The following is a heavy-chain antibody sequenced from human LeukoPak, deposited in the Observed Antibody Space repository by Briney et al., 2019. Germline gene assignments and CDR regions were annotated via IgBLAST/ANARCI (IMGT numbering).Heavy chain of an antibody. CDR2: IYPGDSDT. D-gene: IGHD4-11*01. CDR1: GSSFTSYW. J-gene: IGHJ4*02. V-gene: IGHV5-51*01. Sequence: GASLQISCQGSGSSFTSYWIGWVRPLPGKGLEWMGIIYPGDSDTRYSPSFQGQVTISADKSISTAYLQWSSLKASDTAMYYCARRDSRLQHYFDYWGQGTLVTVSS. CDR3: ARRDSRLQHYFDY.